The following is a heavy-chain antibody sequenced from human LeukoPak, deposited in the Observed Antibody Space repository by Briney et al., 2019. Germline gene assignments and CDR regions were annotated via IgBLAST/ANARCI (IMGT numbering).Heavy chain of an antibody. CDR2: SSGSGGST. J-gene: IGHJ4*02. V-gene: IGHV3-23*01. Sequence: GGSLRLSCAASGFTFSSYAMAWVRQAPGKGLEWVSGSSGSGGSTYYADSVKGRFTISRDNSKNTLYLQMNSLRAEDTATYYCAKVGPSTVTRDYWGQGTLVTVSS. CDR1: GFTFSSYA. CDR3: AKVGPSTVTRDY. D-gene: IGHD4-17*01.